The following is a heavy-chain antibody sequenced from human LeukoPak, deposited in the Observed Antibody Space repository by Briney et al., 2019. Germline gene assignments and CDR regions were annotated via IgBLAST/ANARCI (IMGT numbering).Heavy chain of an antibody. CDR2: INPSGGST. Sequence: ASVKVSCKASGYTFTSYYMHWVRQAPGQGLEWMGIINPSGGSTSYAQKFQGRVTMTRDTSTSTVYMELSSLRSEDTAVYYCARDWSGAQQLVLGAFDIWGQGTMVTVSS. D-gene: IGHD6-13*01. J-gene: IGHJ3*02. V-gene: IGHV1-46*01. CDR3: ARDWSGAQQLVLGAFDI. CDR1: GYTFTSYY.